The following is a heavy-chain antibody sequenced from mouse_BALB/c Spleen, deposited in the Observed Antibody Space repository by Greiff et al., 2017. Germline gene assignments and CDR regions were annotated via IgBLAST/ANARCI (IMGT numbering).Heavy chain of an antibody. CDR3: ARDYGSSSWFAY. CDR2: INPSTGYT. J-gene: IGHJ3*01. V-gene: IGHV1-7*01. Sequence: VQLQQSGAELAKPGASVKMSCKASGYTFTSYWMHWVKQRPGQGLEWIGYINPSTGYTEYNQKFKDKATLTADKSSSTAYMQLSSLTSEDSAVYYCARDYGSSSWFAYWGQGTLVTVSA. CDR1: GYTFTSYW. D-gene: IGHD1-1*01.